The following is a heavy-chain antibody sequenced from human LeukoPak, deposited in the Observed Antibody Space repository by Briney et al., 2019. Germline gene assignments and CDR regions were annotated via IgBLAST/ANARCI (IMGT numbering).Heavy chain of an antibody. Sequence: GGSLRLSCAASRFTFSSYWMHWVRHAPGKGLVWVSRINSDGSSTSYADSGKGRFTISRDNAKDTLYLQMNSLRAEDTAVYYCARVIPWELLGGIDYWGQGTLVTVSS. D-gene: IGHD1-26*01. V-gene: IGHV3-74*01. CDR2: INSDGSST. CDR1: RFTFSSYW. J-gene: IGHJ4*02. CDR3: ARVIPWELLGGIDY.